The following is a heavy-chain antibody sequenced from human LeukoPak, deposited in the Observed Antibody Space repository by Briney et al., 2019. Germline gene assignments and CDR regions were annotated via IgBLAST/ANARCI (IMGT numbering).Heavy chain of an antibody. CDR1: GFTFSPYA. CDR3: ARDGGGVLGY. CDR2: IYSGGNT. D-gene: IGHD2-8*02. V-gene: IGHV3-53*01. Sequence: GGSLRLSCEASGFTFSPYAVTWVRQAPGMGLEWVSVIYSGGNTHYIDSVKGRFTISRDNSKNTLYLQMNNLRAEDTAMYYCARDGGGVLGYWGQGTLVTVSS. J-gene: IGHJ4*02.